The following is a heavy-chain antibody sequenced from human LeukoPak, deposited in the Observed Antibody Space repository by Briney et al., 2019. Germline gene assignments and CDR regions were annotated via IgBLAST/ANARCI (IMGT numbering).Heavy chain of an antibody. Sequence: SQTLSLTCTVSGGSINNVDYYWGWIRQPPGKGLEWIGYIYYTGSTYYNPSLKSRFSMSVDTSKNQFSLNLNSVTAADTAVYYCARERGSYYYFDYWGQGALVTVSS. V-gene: IGHV4-30-4*08. CDR2: IYYTGST. J-gene: IGHJ4*02. D-gene: IGHD1-26*01. CDR1: GGSINNVDYY. CDR3: ARERGSYYYFDY.